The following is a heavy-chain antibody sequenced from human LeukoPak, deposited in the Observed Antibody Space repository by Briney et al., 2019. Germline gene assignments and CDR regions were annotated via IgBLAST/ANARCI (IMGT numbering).Heavy chain of an antibody. D-gene: IGHD3-22*01. CDR1: GGSINSGSNY. CDR2: IYSSGST. CDR3: ARERGYYDSSGYGTYSDY. Sequence: SETLSLTCTVSGGSINSGSNYWSCIRQPAGKGLECIGRIYSSGSTNYNPSLKSRVTISVDTSKYQCSLRLSSVTAADTAVYYCARERGYYDSSGYGTYSDYWGHGTLVTVSS. J-gene: IGHJ4*01. V-gene: IGHV4-61*02.